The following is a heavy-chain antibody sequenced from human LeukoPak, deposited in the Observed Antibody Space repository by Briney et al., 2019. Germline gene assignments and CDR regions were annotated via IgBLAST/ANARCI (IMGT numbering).Heavy chain of an antibody. CDR2: ISSSSSYI. Sequence: GGSLRLSCAASGFTFSSYSMNWVRQAPGKGLEWGSSISSSSSYIYYADSVKGRFTISRDNAKNSLYLQMNSLRAEDTAVYYCARGPDYDILTGYADYFDYWGQGTLVTVSS. J-gene: IGHJ4*02. D-gene: IGHD3-9*01. CDR3: ARGPDYDILTGYADYFDY. V-gene: IGHV3-21*01. CDR1: GFTFSSYS.